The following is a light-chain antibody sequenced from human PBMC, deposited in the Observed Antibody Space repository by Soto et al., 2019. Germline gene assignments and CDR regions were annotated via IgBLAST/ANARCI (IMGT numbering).Light chain of an antibody. V-gene: IGKV2-28*01. CDR1: QSLLHSNGYNY. J-gene: IGKJ4*01. CDR2: LGS. Sequence: DIVMTQSPLSLPVTPGEPASISCRSSQSLLHSNGYNYLDWYLQKPAQSPQLLIYLGSNRASGVPERFSGRGSGTDFTLKISRVEAEDVGVYYCMQALQTPLTFGGGTKVEIK. CDR3: MQALQTPLT.